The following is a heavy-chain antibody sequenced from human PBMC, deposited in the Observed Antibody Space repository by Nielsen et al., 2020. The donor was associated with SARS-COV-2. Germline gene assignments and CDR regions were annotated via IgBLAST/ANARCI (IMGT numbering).Heavy chain of an antibody. D-gene: IGHD4-17*01. J-gene: IGHJ6*03. CDR2: INTNTGNP. V-gene: IGHV7-4-1*02. CDR1: GYTFTSYA. Sequence: ASVKVSCKASGYTFTSYAMYWVRQAPGQGLEWMGWINTNTGNPTYAQGFTGRFVFSLDTSVSTAYLQISSLKAEDTAVYYCARVGRGDYTGYYYMDVWGKGTTVTVSS. CDR3: ARVGRGDYTGYYYMDV.